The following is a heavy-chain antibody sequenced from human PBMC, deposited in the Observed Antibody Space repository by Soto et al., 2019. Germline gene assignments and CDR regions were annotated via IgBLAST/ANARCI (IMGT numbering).Heavy chain of an antibody. J-gene: IGHJ2*01. CDR1: GFSLYNYA. V-gene: IGHV3-48*01. CDR3: VRDPSRGNEGARYVDL. Sequence: EVQLVESGGGLVQPGGSLRLSCAASGFSLYNYAMDWVRQAPGQGLEWVSYISLSSANIHHADSVRGRFTVSRDNPKNXLYLQMNSRRAEDTAVYYCVRDPSRGNEGARYVDLWGRGTLVTVSS. CDR2: ISLSSANI. D-gene: IGHD1-1*01.